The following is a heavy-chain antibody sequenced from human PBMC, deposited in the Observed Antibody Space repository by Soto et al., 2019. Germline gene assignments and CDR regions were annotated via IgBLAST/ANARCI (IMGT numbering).Heavy chain of an antibody. CDR1: GFTFSSYA. CDR2: ISYDGSNK. D-gene: IGHD3-22*01. CDR3: ARVLPVTMIVVVITGPLGI. Sequence: QVQLVESGGGVVQPGRSLRLSCAASGFTFSSYAMHWVRQAPGKGLEWVAVISYDGSNKYYADSVKGRFTISRDNSKNTLYLQMNSLRAEDTAAYYCARVLPVTMIVVVITGPLGIWGQGTMVTVSS. V-gene: IGHV3-30-3*01. J-gene: IGHJ3*02.